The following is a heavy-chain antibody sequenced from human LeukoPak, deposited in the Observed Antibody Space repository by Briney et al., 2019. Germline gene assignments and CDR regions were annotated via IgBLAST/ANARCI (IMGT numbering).Heavy chain of an antibody. Sequence: PGGSLRLSCEASGLNFSNYGMSWVRQAPGKGLEWVAYIRYDGSNKYYADSVKGRFTISRDNAKNSLYLQMNSLRAEDTAVYYCARSSIAAAGIVAFDIWGQGTMVTVSS. J-gene: IGHJ3*02. V-gene: IGHV3-33*08. CDR2: IRYDGSNK. D-gene: IGHD6-13*01. CDR1: GLNFSNYG. CDR3: ARSSIAAAGIVAFDI.